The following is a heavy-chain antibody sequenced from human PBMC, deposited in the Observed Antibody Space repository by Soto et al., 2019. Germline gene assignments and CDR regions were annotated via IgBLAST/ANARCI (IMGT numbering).Heavy chain of an antibody. D-gene: IGHD1-1*01. CDR3: VRDGTKTLRDWFDP. J-gene: IGHJ5*02. V-gene: IGHV4-4*07. CDR1: GASIRGFY. CDR2: IYATGTT. Sequence: PSETLSLACTVSGASIRGFYGSWIRKSAGKGLEWIGRIYATGTTDYNPSLKSRVMMSVDTSKKQFSLKLRSVTAEDTAVYYCVRDGTKTLRDWFDPWGQGISVTVSS.